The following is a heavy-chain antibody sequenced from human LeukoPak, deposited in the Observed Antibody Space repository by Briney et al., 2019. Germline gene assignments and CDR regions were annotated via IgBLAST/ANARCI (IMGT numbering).Heavy chain of an antibody. Sequence: GGSLRLSCAASNFPFNDYVMAWVRQAPGKGLEWISAMSGRGNSSYYADFVKGRFTISRDNPKNTLYLLMNSLRAEDTAVYYCTRVASTSFYFDYWGQGTLVTVSS. V-gene: IGHV3-23*01. CDR2: MSGRGNSS. CDR3: TRVASTSFYFDY. J-gene: IGHJ4*02. CDR1: NFPFNDYV. D-gene: IGHD1-26*01.